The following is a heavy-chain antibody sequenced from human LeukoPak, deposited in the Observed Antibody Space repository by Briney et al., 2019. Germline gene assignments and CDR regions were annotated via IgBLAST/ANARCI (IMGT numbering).Heavy chain of an antibody. D-gene: IGHD2-15*01. J-gene: IGHJ4*02. CDR1: GFTFSNYW. CDR2: INSDGSTT. Sequence: GGSLRLSCAASGFTFSNYWMQWVRQAPGKGLVWVSRINSDGSTTSYADSVKGRFTVSRDNAKKTLFLQMHSLRAEDTAVYYCARGGYCSGGSCYRGFDYWGRGTLVTVSS. V-gene: IGHV3-74*01. CDR3: ARGGYCSGGSCYRGFDY.